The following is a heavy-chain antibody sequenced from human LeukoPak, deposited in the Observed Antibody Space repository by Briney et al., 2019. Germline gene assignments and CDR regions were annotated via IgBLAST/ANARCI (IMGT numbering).Heavy chain of an antibody. CDR2: ISSSSSYI. D-gene: IGHD6-6*01. J-gene: IGHJ6*03. V-gene: IGHV3-21*01. CDR3: ARDPGYSSSGTYYYMDV. CDR1: GFTFSSYS. Sequence: GGSLRLSCAASGFTFSSYSMNWVRQAPGKGLEWDSSISSSSSYIYYADSVKGRFTISRDNAKNSLYLQMNSLRAEDTAVYYCARDPGYSSSGTYYYMDVWGKGTTVTVSS.